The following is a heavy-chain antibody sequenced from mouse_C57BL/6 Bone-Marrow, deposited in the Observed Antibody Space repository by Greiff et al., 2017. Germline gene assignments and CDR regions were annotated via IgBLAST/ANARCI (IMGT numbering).Heavy chain of an antibody. CDR2: IDPENGDT. CDR3: TASDYGTSLFDY. CDR1: GFNIKDDY. Sequence: VQLQQSGAELVRPGASVKLSCTASGFNIKDDYMHWVKQRPEQGLEWIGWIDPENGDTEYASKFQGKATLTADTSSNTAYLQLSSLTSVDTAAYYCTASDYGTSLFDYWGRGTAPTVSS. J-gene: IGHJ2*01. D-gene: IGHD1-1*01. V-gene: IGHV14-4*01.